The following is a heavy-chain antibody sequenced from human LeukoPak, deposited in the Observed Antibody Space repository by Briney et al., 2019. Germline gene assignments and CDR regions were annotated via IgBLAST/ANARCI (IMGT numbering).Heavy chain of an antibody. D-gene: IGHD2-2*01. V-gene: IGHV3-21*01. J-gene: IGHJ6*03. CDR2: ISSSSSYI. CDR1: GFTFSSYS. CDR3: AKDKVPAATYYYYYMDV. Sequence: GGSLRLSCAASGFTFSSYSMNWVRQAPGKGLEWVSSISSSSSYIYYADSVKGRLTISRDNAKNSLYLQMNSLRAEDTAVYYCAKDKVPAATYYYYYMDVWGKGTTVTVSS.